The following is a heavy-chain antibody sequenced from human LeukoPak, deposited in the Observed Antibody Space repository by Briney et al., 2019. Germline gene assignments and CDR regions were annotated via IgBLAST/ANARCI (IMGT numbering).Heavy chain of an antibody. V-gene: IGHV1-69*13. J-gene: IGHJ4*02. CDR2: IIPIFGTA. CDR1: GGTFSRYA. D-gene: IGHD3-10*01. Sequence: ASVKVSCKASGGTFSRYAISWVRQAPGQGLEWMGGIIPIFGTANYAQKFQGRVTITADESTSTAYMELSSLRSEDTAVYYCARATSYGSGSSPFDYWGQGTLVTVSS. CDR3: ARATSYGSGSSPFDY.